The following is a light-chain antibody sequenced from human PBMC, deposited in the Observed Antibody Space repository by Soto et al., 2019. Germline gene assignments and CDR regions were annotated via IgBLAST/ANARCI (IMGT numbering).Light chain of an antibody. Sequence: AIRMTQSPSSLSASTGDRVTITCRASQGISSYLAWYQQKPGKAPKLLIYAASTLQSGVPSRFSGSGSGTDFTLTISCRQSADFATYCCQQYYSYPRTFGQGTKVEIK. CDR2: AAS. V-gene: IGKV1-8*01. CDR1: QGISSY. CDR3: QQYYSYPRT. J-gene: IGKJ1*01.